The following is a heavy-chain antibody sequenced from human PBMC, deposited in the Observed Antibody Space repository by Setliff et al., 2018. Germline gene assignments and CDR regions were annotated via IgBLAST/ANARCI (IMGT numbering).Heavy chain of an antibody. J-gene: IGHJ4*02. CDR3: ARRDSTGFYGYSFDF. CDR1: GDSISRSTYY. CDR2: VDHSGNT. D-gene: IGHD3-22*01. V-gene: IGHV4-39*01. Sequence: SETLSLTCTVSGDSISRSTYYWGWIRQSPGKGLDWIGTVDHSGNTFCNPSLKSRVTISVDTSKNQFSLKLTSVSAADTAVYYCARRDSTGFYGYSFDFWGQGTLVTVSS.